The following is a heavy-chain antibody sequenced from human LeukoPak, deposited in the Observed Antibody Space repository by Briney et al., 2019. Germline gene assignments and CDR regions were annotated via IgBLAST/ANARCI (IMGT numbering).Heavy chain of an antibody. CDR1: GASVGASVSDYY. D-gene: IGHD3-16*01. CDR3: VRSLGPAPGWYFDP. CDR2: ISITGST. J-gene: IGHJ2*01. V-gene: IGHV4-4*07. Sequence: SETLSLTCSVSGASVGASVSDYYWTWVRQPAGKGLEWIGRISITGSTDYNPSLQGRAALSVDTSKNEFYLTLRSVTAADTAIYFCVRSLGPAPGWYFDPWGRGTLITVSS.